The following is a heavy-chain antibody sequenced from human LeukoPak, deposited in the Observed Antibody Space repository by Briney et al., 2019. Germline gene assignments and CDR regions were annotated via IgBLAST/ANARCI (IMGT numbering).Heavy chain of an antibody. CDR1: GGTFSSYA. V-gene: IGHV1-69*05. Sequence: SVKVSCKASGGTFSSYAISWVRQAPGQGLEWMGGIIPIFGTANYAQKFQGRVTITTDESTSTAYMELSSLRSEDTAVYYCQIVVVPAAINYYYYMDVWGKGTTVTVSS. J-gene: IGHJ6*03. CDR3: QIVVVPAAINYYYYMDV. CDR2: IIPIFGTA. D-gene: IGHD2-2*01.